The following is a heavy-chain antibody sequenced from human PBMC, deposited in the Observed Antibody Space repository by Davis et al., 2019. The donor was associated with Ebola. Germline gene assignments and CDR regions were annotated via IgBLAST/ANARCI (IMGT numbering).Heavy chain of an antibody. Sequence: GESLKISCAGSGLTFSSYNMNWIRQAPGKGLEWVSSISATARYTYYADSVEGRFTISRDNARDSVYLQMNSLRVEDTAIYFCAGDIRRGENYGWFDPWGHGILVTVSS. V-gene: IGHV3-21*06. J-gene: IGHJ5*02. CDR1: GLTFSSYN. CDR3: AGDIRRGENYGWFDP. D-gene: IGHD4/OR15-4a*01. CDR2: ISATARYT.